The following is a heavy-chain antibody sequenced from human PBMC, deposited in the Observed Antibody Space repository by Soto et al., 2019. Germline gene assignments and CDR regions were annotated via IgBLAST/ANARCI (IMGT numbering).Heavy chain of an antibody. D-gene: IGHD4-17*01. J-gene: IGHJ4*02. CDR2: ISAYNGNT. CDR3: ARGPADYGDYELGY. CDR1: GYTFTSYG. Sequence: GASVKVSCKASGYTFTSYGISWVRQAPGQGLEWMGWISAYNGNTNYAQKLQGRVTMTTDTSTSTAYMELRSLRSDDTAVYYCARGPADYGDYELGYWGQGTLVTVSS. V-gene: IGHV1-18*01.